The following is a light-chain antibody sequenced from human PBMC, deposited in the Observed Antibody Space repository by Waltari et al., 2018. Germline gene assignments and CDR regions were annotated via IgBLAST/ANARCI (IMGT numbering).Light chain of an antibody. CDR2: GAS. CDR3: QQYGTSPLT. V-gene: IGKV3-20*01. CDR1: QSVSSSS. Sequence: EIVLTQSPGTLSLSPGDRATLSCRASQSVSSSSLAWYQQKPGQAPRLRIYGASSRATAIPNRFSGSGSGTNFALTISRLEPEDSAVYYCQQYGTSPLTFGGGTKVDIK. J-gene: IGKJ4*01.